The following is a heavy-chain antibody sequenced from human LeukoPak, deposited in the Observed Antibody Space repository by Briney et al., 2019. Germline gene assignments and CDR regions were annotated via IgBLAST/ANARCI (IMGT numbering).Heavy chain of an antibody. D-gene: IGHD5-12*01. J-gene: IGHJ6*03. Sequence: ASVKVSCKASRGTFSNYAISWVRQAPGQGLEWMGGIIPIFGTANYAQKFQGRVTITADKSTSTAYMELSSLRSEDTAVYYCAREGGYEDYYYYYMDVWGKGTTVTVSS. CDR1: RGTFSNYA. CDR2: IIPIFGTA. CDR3: AREGGYEDYYYYYMDV. V-gene: IGHV1-69*06.